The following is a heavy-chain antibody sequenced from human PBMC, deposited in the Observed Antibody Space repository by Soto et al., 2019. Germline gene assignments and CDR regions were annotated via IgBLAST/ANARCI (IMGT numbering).Heavy chain of an antibody. Sequence: QVQLVQSGAEVKKPGASVKVSCKASGYTFSSYAMHWVRQAPGQRLEWMGWISAGNGHTTYSENFQGRVTMTRDSSASTVYMELSSLRSEDTAVYYCATLWTYYYGLDVWGQGTTVTVSS. V-gene: IGHV1-3*01. CDR1: GYTFSSYA. D-gene: IGHD3-10*01. J-gene: IGHJ6*02. CDR3: ATLWTYYYGLDV. CDR2: ISAGNGHT.